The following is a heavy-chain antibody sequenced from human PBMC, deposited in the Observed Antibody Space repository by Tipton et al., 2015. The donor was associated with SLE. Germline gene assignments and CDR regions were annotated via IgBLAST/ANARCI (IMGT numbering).Heavy chain of an antibody. CDR1: GFTFSSYW. CDR3: ARVRGQWDPDAFDI. D-gene: IGHD1-26*01. Sequence: SLRLSCAASGFTFSSYWMHWVRQAPGKGLVWVSRINSDGSSTSYADSVKGRFTISRDNAKNTLYLQMNSLRAEDTAVYYCARVRGQWDPDAFDIWGQGTMVTVSS. J-gene: IGHJ3*02. CDR2: INSDGSST. V-gene: IGHV3-74*01.